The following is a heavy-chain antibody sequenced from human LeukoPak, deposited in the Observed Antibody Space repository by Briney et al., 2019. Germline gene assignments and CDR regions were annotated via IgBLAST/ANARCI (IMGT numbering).Heavy chain of an antibody. V-gene: IGHV1-46*01. CDR1: GYTFTSYY. CDR3: ARNGEMATIEVGISLSYFDY. Sequence: ASVKVSCKASGYTFTSYYMHWVRQAPGQGLEWMGIINPSGGSTSYAQKFQGRVTMTRDTSTSKVYMEMSSLRSEDTAVYYCARNGEMATIEVGISLSYFDYWGQGTLVTVSS. D-gene: IGHD5-24*01. CDR2: INPSGGST. J-gene: IGHJ4*02.